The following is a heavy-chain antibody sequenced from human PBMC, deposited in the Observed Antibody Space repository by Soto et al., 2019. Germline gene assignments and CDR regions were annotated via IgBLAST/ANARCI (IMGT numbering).Heavy chain of an antibody. CDR1: GGSISSSSYY. Sequence: SETLSLTCTVSGGSISSSSYYWGWIRQPPGKGLEWIGSIYYSGSTYYNPSLKSRVTISVDTSKNQFSLKLSSVTAADTAVYYCARHRYGSGKSYYYYGMDVWGQGTTVTVSS. CDR3: ARHRYGSGKSYYYYGMDV. V-gene: IGHV4-39*01. CDR2: IYYSGST. J-gene: IGHJ6*02. D-gene: IGHD3-10*01.